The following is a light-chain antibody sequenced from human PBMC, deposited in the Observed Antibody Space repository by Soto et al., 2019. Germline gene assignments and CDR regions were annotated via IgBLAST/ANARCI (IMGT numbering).Light chain of an antibody. Sequence: QSVLTQPPSLSAAPGQTVTISCSGGSSNIGNNYVSWYQQVAGTTPKLLIFDNNKRPSGIPDRFSGSKSGTSATLGIAGLQTGDAADYDCATWDSSLSAWLFGGGTKLTVL. V-gene: IGLV1-51*01. J-gene: IGLJ3*02. CDR2: DNN. CDR3: ATWDSSLSAWL. CDR1: SSNIGNNY.